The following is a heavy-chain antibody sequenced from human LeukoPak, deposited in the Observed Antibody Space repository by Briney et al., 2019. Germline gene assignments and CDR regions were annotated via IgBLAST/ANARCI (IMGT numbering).Heavy chain of an antibody. CDR3: ARIDLGYYYYMDV. CDR2: INPNSGGT. J-gene: IGHJ6*03. V-gene: IGHV1-2*02. CDR1: GYTFTGYY. Sequence: GASVTVSCKASGYTFTGYYMHWARQAPGQGLEWMGWINPNSGGTNYAQKFQGRVTMTRDTSISTAYMELSRLRSDDTAVYYCARIDLGYYYYMDVWGKGTTVTVSS.